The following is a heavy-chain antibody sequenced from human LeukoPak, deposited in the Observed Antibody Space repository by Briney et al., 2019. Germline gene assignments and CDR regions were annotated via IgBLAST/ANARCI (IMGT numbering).Heavy chain of an antibody. CDR1: GFTFSSHS. Sequence: PGGSLRLSCVASGFTFSSHSMNWVRQAPGKGLEWVSSFSSSGSYIYYADSVKGRFTISRDNAQNSLYLQMNSLRAEDTAVYYCAGDPSPGYYDSSGYYLSWGQGTLVTVSS. CDR3: AGDPSPGYYDSSGYYLS. V-gene: IGHV3-21*01. CDR2: FSSSGSYI. J-gene: IGHJ5*02. D-gene: IGHD3-22*01.